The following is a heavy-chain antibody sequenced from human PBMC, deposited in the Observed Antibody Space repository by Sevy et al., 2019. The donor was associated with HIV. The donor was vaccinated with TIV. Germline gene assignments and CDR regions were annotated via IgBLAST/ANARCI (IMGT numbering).Heavy chain of an antibody. CDR2: IYYSGST. V-gene: IGHV4-59*08. CDR3: ARTTGGCSGGSCYLMGNYYYYMDV. J-gene: IGHJ6*03. D-gene: IGHD2-15*01. CDR1: GGSISSYY. Sequence: SETLSLTCTVSGGSISSYYWSWIRQPPGKGLEWIGYIYYSGSTNYNPSLKSRVTISVDTSKNQFSLKLSSVTAADTAVYYCARTTGGCSGGSCYLMGNYYYYMDVWGKGTTVTVSS.